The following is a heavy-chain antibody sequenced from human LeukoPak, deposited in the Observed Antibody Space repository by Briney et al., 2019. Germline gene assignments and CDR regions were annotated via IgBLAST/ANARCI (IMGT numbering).Heavy chain of an antibody. Sequence: ASVKVSCEASGYSFTDHHMHWVRQAPGQGLEWMGWIHPNSGGTNYAQKFQGRVTMTRDTSISTVYMELSRLRSDDTAVYYCARGTFDPWGQGTLVTVSS. CDR3: ARGTFDP. CDR2: IHPNSGGT. J-gene: IGHJ5*02. V-gene: IGHV1-2*02. CDR1: GYSFTDHH.